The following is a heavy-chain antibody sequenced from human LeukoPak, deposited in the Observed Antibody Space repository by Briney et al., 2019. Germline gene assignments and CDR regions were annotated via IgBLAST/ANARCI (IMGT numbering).Heavy chain of an antibody. Sequence: PGDSLRLSCAASGFTFSDYWKIWFRHAPGKGLEWVAHISQDGSVKNYVDSVKGRFTISRDNANKFSYLQMSSLRADDTAVYYCAKDKHWNVCDYWGRGTLVTVSS. CDR3: AKDKHWNVCDY. V-gene: IGHV3-7*04. D-gene: IGHD1-1*01. CDR2: ISQDGSVK. CDR1: GFTFSDYW. J-gene: IGHJ4*02.